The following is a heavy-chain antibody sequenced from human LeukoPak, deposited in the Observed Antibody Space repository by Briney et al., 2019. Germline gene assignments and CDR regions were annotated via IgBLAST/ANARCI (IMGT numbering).Heavy chain of an antibody. CDR3: ARDGMVQLVTFDY. J-gene: IGHJ4*02. Sequence: GGSLRLSCVASGFTVSRNYMTWVRQAPGKGLEWVSYISSSSSTIYYADFVKGRFTISRDNAKNSLYLQMNSLRDEDTAVYYCARDGMVQLVTFDYWGQGTLVTVSS. CDR2: ISSSSSTI. D-gene: IGHD6-13*01. CDR1: GFTVSRNY. V-gene: IGHV3-48*02.